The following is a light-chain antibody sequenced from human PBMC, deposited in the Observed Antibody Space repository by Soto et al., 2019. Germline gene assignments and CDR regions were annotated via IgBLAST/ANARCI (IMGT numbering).Light chain of an antibody. V-gene: IGKV1-9*01. CDR2: AAS. Sequence: DIQMTQSPSTLSASVGDGVTITCRASQGISSFLAWYQQKPGKAPKLLIYAASTLQSGVPSRFSGSGSGTDFTLTISSLEPEDFAVYYCQQRSNWPPITFGQGTRLEI. CDR3: QQRSNWPPIT. CDR1: QGISSF. J-gene: IGKJ5*01.